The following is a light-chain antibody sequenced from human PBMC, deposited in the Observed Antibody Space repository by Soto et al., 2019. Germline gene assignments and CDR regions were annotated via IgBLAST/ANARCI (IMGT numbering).Light chain of an antibody. V-gene: IGKV3-20*01. CDR1: QSVSSSY. Sequence: EIVLTQSPGTLSLSPGERATLSCRASQSVSSSYLAWYQQKRGQAPRLLIYGASSRATGIPDRFRGSGSGTDFTLTITRLEPEDFAVYYCQQFGDSLTFGGGTMVEIK. CDR3: QQFGDSLT. J-gene: IGKJ4*01. CDR2: GAS.